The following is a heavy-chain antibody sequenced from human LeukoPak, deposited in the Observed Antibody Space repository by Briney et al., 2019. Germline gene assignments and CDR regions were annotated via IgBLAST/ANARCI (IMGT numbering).Heavy chain of an antibody. CDR1: GYTFTSYG. CDR2: ISAYNGNT. J-gene: IGHJ4*02. V-gene: IGHV1-18*01. Sequence: ASVTVPCTASGYTFTSYGISWVRQAPGQGLEWMGWISAYNGNTNYAQKLQGRVTMTTDTSTSTAYMELRSLRSDDTAVYYCARDWFEEKTEVDYWGQGTLVTVSS. CDR3: ARDWFEEKTEVDY. D-gene: IGHD3-10*01.